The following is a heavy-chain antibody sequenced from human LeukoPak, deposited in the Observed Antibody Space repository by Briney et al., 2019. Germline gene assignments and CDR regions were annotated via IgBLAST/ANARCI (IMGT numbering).Heavy chain of an antibody. J-gene: IGHJ4*02. CDR3: ARDNEEIVVVPAAIDY. CDR1: GFTFSSYA. D-gene: IGHD2-2*01. V-gene: IGHV3-30*04. CDR2: ISYDGSNK. Sequence: PGRPLRLSCAASGFTFSSYAMHWVRQAPGKGLEWVAVISYDGSNKYYADSVKGRFTISRDNSKNTLYLQMNSLRAEDTAVYYCARDNEEIVVVPAAIDYWGQGTQVTVSS.